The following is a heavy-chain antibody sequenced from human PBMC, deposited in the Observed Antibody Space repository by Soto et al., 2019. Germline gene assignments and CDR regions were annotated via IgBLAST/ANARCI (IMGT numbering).Heavy chain of an antibody. V-gene: IGHV1-18*01. J-gene: IGHJ6*02. D-gene: IGHD2-15*01. CDR2: ISAYNGNT. CDR1: GYTFTSYV. Sequence: ASVKVSCKASGYTFTSYVISWVRQAPGQGLEWMGWISAYNGNTNYAQKLQGRVTITTDTSTSTAYMELRSLRSDDTAVYYCARDNRILGYCSGGSCYSPPYYYYGLDVWGQGTTVSVSS. CDR3: ARDNRILGYCSGGSCYSPPYYYYGLDV.